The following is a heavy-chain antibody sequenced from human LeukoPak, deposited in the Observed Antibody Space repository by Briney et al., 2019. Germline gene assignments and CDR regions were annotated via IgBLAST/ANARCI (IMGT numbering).Heavy chain of an antibody. CDR2: IIPIFDTA. J-gene: IGHJ6*02. Sequence: SVKVSCKASGGTFSSYAISWVRQAPGQGLEWMGGIIPIFDTANYAQKFQGRVTITADESTSTAYMELSSLRSEDTAVYYCARDGGNSLYYYYGMDVWGQGTTVTVSS. V-gene: IGHV1-69*13. CDR3: ARDGGNSLYYYYGMDV. D-gene: IGHD4-23*01. CDR1: GGTFSSYA.